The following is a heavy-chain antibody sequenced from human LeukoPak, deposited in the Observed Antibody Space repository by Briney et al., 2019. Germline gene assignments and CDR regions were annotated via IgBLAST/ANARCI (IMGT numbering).Heavy chain of an antibody. CDR1: GFTFSSYG. Sequence: RSLRLSSAASGFTFSSYGMHWVRQAPGKGLGWVAVIWYDGSNTYYADTVKGRFTISRDNSKTTLYLQMTSLRAEDTAVYYCARERGWLNDYNWFDPWGQGTLVTVSS. J-gene: IGHJ5*02. CDR2: IWYDGSNT. D-gene: IGHD3-22*01. CDR3: ARERGWLNDYNWFDP. V-gene: IGHV3-33*01.